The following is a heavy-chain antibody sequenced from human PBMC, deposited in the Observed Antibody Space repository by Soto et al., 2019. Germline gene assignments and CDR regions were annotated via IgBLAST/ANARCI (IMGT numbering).Heavy chain of an antibody. CDR1: GYTFTNYA. D-gene: IGHD3-10*01. V-gene: IGHV1-3*01. CDR2: INAGNGNT. Sequence: GASVKVSCKASGYTFTNYAMHWVRQAPGQRLEWMGWINAGNGNTKYSQKFQGRVTMTADKSTSTAYMELSSLRSEDTAIYYCASSYGSGYRAFDYWGQGALVTVSS. J-gene: IGHJ4*02. CDR3: ASSYGSGYRAFDY.